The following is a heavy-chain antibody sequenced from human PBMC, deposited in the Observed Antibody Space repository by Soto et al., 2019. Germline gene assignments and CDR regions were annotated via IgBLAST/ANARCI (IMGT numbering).Heavy chain of an antibody. V-gene: IGHV1-18*04. D-gene: IGHD6-19*01. CDR3: AREGVIAVLGDAFDI. CDR1: GYTFTSYS. Sequence: ASVKVSCKASGYTFTSYSMSWVRQAPGQGLEWMGWISPYNGNTMYAQKLQGRVTMTTDTSTSTAYMELRRLRSDDTAIYYCAREGVIAVLGDAFDIWGQGTMVTVSS. J-gene: IGHJ3*02. CDR2: ISPYNGNT.